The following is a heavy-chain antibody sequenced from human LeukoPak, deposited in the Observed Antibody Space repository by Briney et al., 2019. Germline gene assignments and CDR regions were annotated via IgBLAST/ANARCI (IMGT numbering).Heavy chain of an antibody. Sequence: PRGSLRLSCAASGFTFTSYAMSWVRQAPGKGLEWVSAISDSGGSTYYADSVKGRFTISRDNSKNTLYLQMNSLRAEDTALYYCASPRGSSLGYDHYFDYWGRGSLVTVSS. V-gene: IGHV3-23*01. CDR3: ASPRGSSLGYDHYFDY. CDR1: GFTFTSYA. J-gene: IGHJ4*02. CDR2: ISDSGGST. D-gene: IGHD6-13*01.